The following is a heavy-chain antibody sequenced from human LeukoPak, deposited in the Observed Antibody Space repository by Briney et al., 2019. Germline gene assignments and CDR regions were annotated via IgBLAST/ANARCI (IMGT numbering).Heavy chain of an antibody. CDR1: GGSIINSNYY. D-gene: IGHD1-26*01. CDR3: AALRTLGAPRPLDN. Sequence: SETLPLTCTVSGGSIINSNYYWGWVRQPPGEGLEWIAMIYYSGSTYYNPSLKTRVTISVDTSKNQFSLNLSSVTAADTAVYYCAALRTLGAPRPLDNWGQGTLVTVSS. J-gene: IGHJ4*02. V-gene: IGHV4-39*01. CDR2: IYYSGST.